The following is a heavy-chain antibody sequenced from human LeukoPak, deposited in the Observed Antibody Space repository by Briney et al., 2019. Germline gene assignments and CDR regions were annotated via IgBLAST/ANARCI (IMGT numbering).Heavy chain of an antibody. CDR2: INHSGST. D-gene: IGHD6-19*01. CDR3: ARDRQAVAGTPLYYFDY. CDR1: GGSFSGYY. J-gene: IGHJ4*02. Sequence: SETLSLTCAVYGGSFSGYYWSWIRQPPGKGLEWIGEINHSGSTNYNPSLKSRVTISVDTSKNQFSLKLSSVTAADTAVYYCARDRQAVAGTPLYYFDYWGQGTLVTVSP. V-gene: IGHV4-34*01.